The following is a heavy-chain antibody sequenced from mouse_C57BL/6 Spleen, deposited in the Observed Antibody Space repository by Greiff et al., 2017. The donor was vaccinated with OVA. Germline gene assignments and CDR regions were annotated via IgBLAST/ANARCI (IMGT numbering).Heavy chain of an antibody. Sequence: VQLQQSGPELVKPGASVKISCKASGYSFTGYYMNWVKQSPEKSLEWIGEINPRTGGTTYNQKFKAKATLTVDKSSSTAYMQLKSLTSEDSAVYYCARGGDYFDYWGQGTTLTVSS. CDR3: ARGGDYFDY. CDR1: GYSFTGYY. CDR2: INPRTGGT. V-gene: IGHV1-42*01. J-gene: IGHJ2*01.